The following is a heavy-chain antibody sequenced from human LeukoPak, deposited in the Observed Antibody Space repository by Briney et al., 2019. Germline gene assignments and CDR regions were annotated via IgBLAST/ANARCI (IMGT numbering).Heavy chain of an antibody. V-gene: IGHV4-4*02. CDR1: GGSISSRNW. Sequence: PSGTLSLTCAVSGGSISSRNWWSWVRQPPGKGLEWIAEIHHSGSTNYNPSLKSRVTISVDKSKNQFSLKLSSVTAADTAAYYCARIRGFGADYYYYYMDVWDKGTTVTVSS. CDR3: ARIRGFGADYYYYYMDV. D-gene: IGHD3-10*01. J-gene: IGHJ6*03. CDR2: IHHSGST.